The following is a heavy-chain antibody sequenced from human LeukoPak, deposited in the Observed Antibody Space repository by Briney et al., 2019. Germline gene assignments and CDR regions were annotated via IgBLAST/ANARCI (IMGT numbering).Heavy chain of an antibody. CDR3: AREWIGELHYYGMDV. Sequence: SETLSLTCTVSGGSISSYYWSWIRQPPGKGLEWIGYIYYSGSTNYNPSLKSRVTISVDTSKNQFSLKLSSVTAADTAVYYCAREWIGELHYYGMDVWGQGTTVTVSS. V-gene: IGHV4-59*01. D-gene: IGHD3-10*01. J-gene: IGHJ6*02. CDR1: GGSISSYY. CDR2: IYYSGST.